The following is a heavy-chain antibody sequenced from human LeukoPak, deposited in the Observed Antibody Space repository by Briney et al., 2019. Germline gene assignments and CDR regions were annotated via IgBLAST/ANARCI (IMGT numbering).Heavy chain of an antibody. CDR2: IYPGDSDI. Sequence: PGESLKISCKGSGYSFTSYWIGWVRQMPGKGLEWMGIIYPGDSDIRYSPSFQGQVTISADKSISTTYLQWSSLKASDTAMYYCARLTMTTRPRYYFDYWGRGTLVTVSS. D-gene: IGHD4-11*01. J-gene: IGHJ4*02. V-gene: IGHV5-51*01. CDR1: GYSFTSYW. CDR3: ARLTMTTRPRYYFDY.